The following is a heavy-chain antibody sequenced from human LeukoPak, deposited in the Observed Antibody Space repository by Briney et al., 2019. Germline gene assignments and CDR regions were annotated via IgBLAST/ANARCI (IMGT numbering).Heavy chain of an antibody. J-gene: IGHJ3*02. CDR2: FDPEDGET. CDR1: GYTLTELS. V-gene: IGHV1-24*01. Sequence: ASVKFSCKVSGYTLTELSMHWVRQAPGKGLEWMGGFDPEDGETIYAQKFQGRVTMTEDTSTDTAYMELSSLRSEDTAVYYCATARSYYYDSSGYGNAFDIWGQGTMVTVSS. CDR3: ATARSYYYDSSGYGNAFDI. D-gene: IGHD3-22*01.